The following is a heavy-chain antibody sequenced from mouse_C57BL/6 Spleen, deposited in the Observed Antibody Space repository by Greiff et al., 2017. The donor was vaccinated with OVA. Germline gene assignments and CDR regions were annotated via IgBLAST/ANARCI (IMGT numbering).Heavy chain of an antibody. J-gene: IGHJ4*01. CDR1: GYTFTSYW. V-gene: IGHV1-52*01. CDR2: IDPSDSET. D-gene: IGHD1-1*02. Sequence: QVQLQQPGAELVRPGSSVKLSCKASGYTFTSYWMHWVKQRPIQGLEWIGNIDPSDSETHYNQKFKDKATLTVDKSSSTAYMQLSSLTSEDSAVYYCARLVATDYAMDYWGQGTSVTVSS. CDR3: ARLVATDYAMDY.